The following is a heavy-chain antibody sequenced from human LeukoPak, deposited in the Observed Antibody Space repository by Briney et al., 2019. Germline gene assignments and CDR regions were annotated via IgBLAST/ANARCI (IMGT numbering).Heavy chain of an antibody. CDR1: GGSISSYY. V-gene: IGHV4-39*01. CDR3: AMPRIVGATKTNY. CDR2: IYYSGST. J-gene: IGHJ4*02. D-gene: IGHD1-26*01. Sequence: SETLSLTCSVSGGSISSYYWGWIRQPPGKGLEWIGSIYYSGSTYYNPSLKSRVTISVDTSKNQFSLKLSSVTAADTAVYYCAMPRIVGATKTNYWGQGTLVTVSS.